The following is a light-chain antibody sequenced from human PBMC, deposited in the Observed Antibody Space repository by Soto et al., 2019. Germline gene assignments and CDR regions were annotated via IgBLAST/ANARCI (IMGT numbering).Light chain of an antibody. V-gene: IGKV3-15*01. CDR2: GAS. J-gene: IGKJ1*01. CDR1: QSVSSN. CDR3: QQYNNWPPWT. Sequence: EIVMTQSPATLSVSPGERATLSCRASQSVSSNLGWYQQKPRQAPRLLIFGASTRATGVPARFSGSGSGTEFTLTISSLQSEDFALYYCQQYNNWPPWTFGQGTKVEIK.